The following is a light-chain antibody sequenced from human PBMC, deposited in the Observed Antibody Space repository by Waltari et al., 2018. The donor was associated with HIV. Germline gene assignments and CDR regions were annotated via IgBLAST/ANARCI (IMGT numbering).Light chain of an antibody. CDR2: GAS. J-gene: IGKJ1*01. V-gene: IGKV3-15*01. CDR1: QGISTK. CDR3: QQYNNWPRT. Sequence: VMTQSPATVSVSPGERATLSCRASQGISTKLVWYQRKPGQAPRLLIYGASTRATGIPARFSDSGSGTDFTLTISSLQSEDSAIYYCQQYNNWPRTFGQGTKVEIK.